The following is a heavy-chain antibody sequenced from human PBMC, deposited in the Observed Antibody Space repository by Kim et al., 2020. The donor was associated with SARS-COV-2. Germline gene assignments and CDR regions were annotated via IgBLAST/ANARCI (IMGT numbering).Heavy chain of an antibody. CDR1: GGSISSSNW. V-gene: IGHV4-4*02. Sequence: SETLSLTCAVSGGSISSSNWWSWVRQPPGKGLEWIGEIYHSGSTNYNPSLKSRVTISVDKSKNQFSLKLSSVTAADTAVYYCARIRLTYYYGSGSYGWFDPWGQGTLVTVSS. J-gene: IGHJ5*02. CDR3: ARIRLTYYYGSGSYGWFDP. CDR2: IYHSGST. D-gene: IGHD3-10*01.